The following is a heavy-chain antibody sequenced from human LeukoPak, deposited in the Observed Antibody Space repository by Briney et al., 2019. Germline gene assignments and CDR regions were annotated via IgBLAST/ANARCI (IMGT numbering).Heavy chain of an antibody. CDR3: ARLVPGSVAAAGTVWFDP. D-gene: IGHD6-13*01. CDR1: GGSISSSNW. Sequence: SETLSLTCAVSGGSISSSNWWSWVRQPPGKGLEWIGEIYHSGSTNYNPSLKSRVTISVDKSKNQFSLKLSSVTAADTAVYYCARLVPGSVAAAGTVWFDPWGQGTLVTVSS. CDR2: IYHSGST. J-gene: IGHJ5*02. V-gene: IGHV4-4*02.